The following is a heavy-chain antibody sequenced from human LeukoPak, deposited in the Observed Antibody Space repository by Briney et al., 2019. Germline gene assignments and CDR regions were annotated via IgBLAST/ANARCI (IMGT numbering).Heavy chain of an antibody. CDR2: IYHSGST. V-gene: IGHV4-30-2*01. D-gene: IGHD3-10*01. CDR3: ARARGRGWGYYYYYGMDV. CDR1: GGSISSGGYY. Sequence: SQTLSLTCTVSGGSISSGGYYWSWIRQPPGKGLEWIGYIYHSGSTYYNPSLKSRVTISVDRSKNQFSLKLSSVTAADTAVYYCARARGRGWGYYYYYGMDVWGQGTTVTVSS. J-gene: IGHJ6*02.